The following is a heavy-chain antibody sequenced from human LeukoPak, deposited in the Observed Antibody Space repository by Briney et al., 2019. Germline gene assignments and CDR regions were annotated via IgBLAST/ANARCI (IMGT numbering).Heavy chain of an antibody. V-gene: IGHV4-59*02. Sequence: SETLSLTCTVSGGAVSDYYWSWIRQPPGKGLEWIGYIHYSVKTDYNPSLESRLTMSIDTSKNQVSLRLTSVTAADTAVYYCARLGDGPVYSALDSWGQGTLVTVSS. CDR3: ARLGDGPVYSALDS. D-gene: IGHD2-21*01. J-gene: IGHJ4*02. CDR2: IHYSVKT. CDR1: GGAVSDYY.